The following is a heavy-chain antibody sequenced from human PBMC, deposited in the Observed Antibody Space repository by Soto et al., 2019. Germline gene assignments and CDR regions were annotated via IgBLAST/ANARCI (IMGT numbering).Heavy chain of an antibody. D-gene: IGHD1-1*01. CDR2: ICSSGTT. J-gene: IGHJ4*02. CDR3: ARQRRETGTYAHPLDN. CDR1: GDSISGCDYY. V-gene: IGHV4-39*01. Sequence: QLQLQESGPGLLKPSETLSLTCTVSGDSISGCDYYWGWVRQPPGKGLAWIGSICSSGTTYYNPSLKSRVTISVDTSNNQFSLRLTSVTAADTAVYFCARQRRETGTYAHPLDNWGQGILVTVSS.